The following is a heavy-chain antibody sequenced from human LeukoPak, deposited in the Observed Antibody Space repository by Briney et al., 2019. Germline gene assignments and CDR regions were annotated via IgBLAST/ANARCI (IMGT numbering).Heavy chain of an antibody. CDR1: GYRFTSYR. Sequence: GESLKISCKCSGYRFTSYRIDWVRQMPGKGLEWMGIIYPGDSNIRYSPSFQGQVTISVDKSNSTAYLQWSSLKASDTAMYYCARQPGGYYGMDVWGQGTTVTVSS. J-gene: IGHJ6*02. V-gene: IGHV5-51*01. CDR3: ARQPGGYYGMDV. D-gene: IGHD3-10*01. CDR2: IYPGDSNI.